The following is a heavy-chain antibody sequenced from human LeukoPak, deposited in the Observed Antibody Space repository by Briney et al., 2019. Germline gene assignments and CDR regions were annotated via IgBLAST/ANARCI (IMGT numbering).Heavy chain of an antibody. CDR1: GGSFSGYF. Sequence: SETLSLTCAVYGGSFSGYFWTWISQPPGKGLEWIGEINPGGSTNYNPSLKSRVTISIDTSKNQFSLKLSSVTAADTAVYYCARGDLAARMGYWGQGTLVTVSS. V-gene: IGHV4-34*01. D-gene: IGHD6-6*01. J-gene: IGHJ4*02. CDR2: INPGGST. CDR3: ARGDLAARMGY.